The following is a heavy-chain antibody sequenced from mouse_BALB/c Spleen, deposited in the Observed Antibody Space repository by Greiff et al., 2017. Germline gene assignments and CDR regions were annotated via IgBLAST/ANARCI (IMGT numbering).Heavy chain of an antibody. Sequence: EVHLVESGGGLVKPGGSLKLSCAASGFTFSDYYMYWVRQTPEKRLEWVATISDGGSYTYYPDSVKGRFTISRDNAKNNLYLQMSSLKSEDTAMYYCARDGIPYWGQGTLVTVSA. CDR3: ARDGIPY. J-gene: IGHJ3*01. CDR2: ISDGGSYT. CDR1: GFTFSDYY. V-gene: IGHV5-4*02.